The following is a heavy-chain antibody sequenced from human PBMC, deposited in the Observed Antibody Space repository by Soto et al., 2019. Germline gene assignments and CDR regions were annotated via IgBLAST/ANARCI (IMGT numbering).Heavy chain of an antibody. J-gene: IGHJ4*02. Sequence: GSLRLSCAASEITFSAYAMGWVRQTPGKGLEWVSGISANTLGTYYADSVKGRFTVSRDNSNNILYLQMNFLRAEDTAVYYCAKATYYDFWSGYYTFDYWGQGTLVTVSS. CDR2: ISANTLGT. V-gene: IGHV3-23*01. D-gene: IGHD3-3*01. CDR3: AKATYYDFWSGYYTFDY. CDR1: EITFSAYA.